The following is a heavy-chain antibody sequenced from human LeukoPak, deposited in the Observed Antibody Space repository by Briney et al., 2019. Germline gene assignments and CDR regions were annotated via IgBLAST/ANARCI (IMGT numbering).Heavy chain of an antibody. D-gene: IGHD4-17*01. J-gene: IGHJ5*02. CDR2: ISSSSSTI. CDR1: GFTFSSYS. Sequence: PGGSLRLSCAASGFTFSSYSMNWVRQAPGKGLEWVSYISSSSSTIYYADSVKGRFTISRDNAKNSLYLQMNSLRAEDTAVYYCARLTTVTTVWFDPWGQGTLVTVSS. V-gene: IGHV3-48*01. CDR3: ARLTTVTTVWFDP.